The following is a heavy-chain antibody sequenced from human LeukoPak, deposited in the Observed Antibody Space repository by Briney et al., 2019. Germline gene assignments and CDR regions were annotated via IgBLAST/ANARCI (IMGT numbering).Heavy chain of an antibody. V-gene: IGHV3-33*01. Sequence: PGGSLRLSCAASGFTFSSYGMHWVRQAPGKGLEWVAVIWYDGSNKYYADSVKGRFTISRDNSKNTLYLQMNSLRAEDTAVYYCARGRGSSSWYGYYYNYGMDVWGQGTTVTVSS. CDR3: ARGRGSSSWYGYYYNYGMDV. CDR2: IWYDGSNK. CDR1: GFTFSSYG. D-gene: IGHD6-13*01. J-gene: IGHJ6*02.